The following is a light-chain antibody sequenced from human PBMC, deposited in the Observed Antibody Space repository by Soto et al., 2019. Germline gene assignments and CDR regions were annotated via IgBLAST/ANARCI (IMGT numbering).Light chain of an antibody. CDR1: SSNIGAGYD. J-gene: IGLJ2*01. V-gene: IGLV1-40*01. Sequence: QSVLTQPPSVSGAPGQRVTISCTGSSSNIGAGYDVHWYQQLPGTAPKLLIYGNTNRPSGVPDRFSGSKSGTSASLAITGLQAEDEADYYCQSYDRILGGVAFGGGTKLTVL. CDR3: QSYDRILGGVA. CDR2: GNT.